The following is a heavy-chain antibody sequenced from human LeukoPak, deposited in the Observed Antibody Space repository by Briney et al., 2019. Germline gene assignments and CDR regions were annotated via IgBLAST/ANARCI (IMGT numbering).Heavy chain of an antibody. J-gene: IGHJ6*03. CDR1: GYTFTSYD. CDR3: ARGPLGTSHYYMDF. D-gene: IGHD7-27*01. Sequence: GASVNVSCKASGYTFTSYDINWVRQATGQGLEWMGWMNPNIVNTGYAQKFQGRVTITRNTSISTAYMELSSLRPEDTAVYYCARGPLGTSHYYMDFWGKGATVTVSS. V-gene: IGHV1-8*03. CDR2: MNPNIVNT.